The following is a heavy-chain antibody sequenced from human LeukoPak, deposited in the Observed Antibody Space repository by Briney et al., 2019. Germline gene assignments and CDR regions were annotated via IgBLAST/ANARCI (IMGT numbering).Heavy chain of an antibody. J-gene: IGHJ3*02. V-gene: IGHV3-21*04. D-gene: IGHD3-10*01. CDR3: ARGSPITQLGDAFDI. CDR1: GFTFSSYS. Sequence: GGSLRLSCAASGFTFSSYSMNWVRQAPGKGLEWVSSISSSSSYIYYADSVKGRFTISRDNSKDTLYLQMNSLRAEDTAVYYCARGSPITQLGDAFDIWGQGTMVTVSS. CDR2: ISSSSSYI.